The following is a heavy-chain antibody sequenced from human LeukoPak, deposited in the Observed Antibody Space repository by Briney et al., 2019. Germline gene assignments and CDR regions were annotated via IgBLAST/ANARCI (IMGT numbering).Heavy chain of an antibody. CDR3: ARARGYSGYAPPRVYYYMDV. Sequence: SETLSLTCTVSGGSISSGGYYWSWIRQPAGNGLEWIGRIYTSGSTNYNPSLKSRVTISVDTSKNQFSLRLSSVTAADTAVYYCARARGYSGYAPPRVYYYMDVWGKGTTVTVSS. D-gene: IGHD5-12*01. J-gene: IGHJ6*03. V-gene: IGHV4-61*02. CDR2: IYTSGST. CDR1: GGSISSGGYY.